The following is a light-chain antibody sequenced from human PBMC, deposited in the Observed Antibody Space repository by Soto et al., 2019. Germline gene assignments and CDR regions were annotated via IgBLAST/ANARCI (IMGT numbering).Light chain of an antibody. CDR1: QGINND. CDR2: GAS. Sequence: DIQLTQSPSFLSASVGDRVTITCRASQGINNDDLAWYQQKPGKTPELLIHGASTLQSGVPSRFSGSGSGTQFTLTIDSLQPEDFATYVCQQLNTYPITFGQGTRLEIK. V-gene: IGKV1-9*01. CDR3: QQLNTYPIT. J-gene: IGKJ5*01.